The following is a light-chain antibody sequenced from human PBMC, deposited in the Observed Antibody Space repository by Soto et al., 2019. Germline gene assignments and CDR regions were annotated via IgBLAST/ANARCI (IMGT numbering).Light chain of an antibody. J-gene: IGKJ1*01. V-gene: IGKV1-5*01. Sequence: DIQMTQSPSTLSAFVGDRVTITCRASQSVSLWLAWYQQKPGKAPKLLIYDASSLESGVPSRFSGSRSGTQFTLSISSLKPDDVATYYCQQYNGYSRFGQGTRVEIK. CDR2: DAS. CDR1: QSVSLW. CDR3: QQYNGYSR.